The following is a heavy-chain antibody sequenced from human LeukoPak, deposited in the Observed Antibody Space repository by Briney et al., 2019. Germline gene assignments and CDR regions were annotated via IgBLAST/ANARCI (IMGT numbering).Heavy chain of an antibody. J-gene: IGHJ4*02. CDR3: ARDSYGDANFDS. CDR2: IRYDGSNK. D-gene: IGHD4-17*01. V-gene: IGHV3-30*02. CDR1: GFTFSSYG. Sequence: PGGSLRLSCAASGFTFSSYGMHWVRQAPGKGLEWVAFIRYDGSNKYYADSVKGRFTISRDISKNEVYLQMNSLRPEDTAVYYCARDSYGDANFDSWGQGTLVTVSS.